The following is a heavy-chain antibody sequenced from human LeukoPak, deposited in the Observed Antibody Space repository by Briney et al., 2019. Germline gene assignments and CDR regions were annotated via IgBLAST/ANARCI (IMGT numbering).Heavy chain of an antibody. J-gene: IGHJ4*02. V-gene: IGHV4-38-2*01. CDR2: IYHSGST. Sequence: PSETLSLTCAASGYSISSGYYWGWIRQPPGKGLEWIGSIYHSGSTYYNPSLKSRVTISVDTSKNQFSLKLSSVTAADTAVYYCARGAYSSGWYINEYYFDYWGQGTLVTVSS. CDR3: ARGAYSSGWYINEYYFDY. CDR1: GYSISSGYY. D-gene: IGHD6-19*01.